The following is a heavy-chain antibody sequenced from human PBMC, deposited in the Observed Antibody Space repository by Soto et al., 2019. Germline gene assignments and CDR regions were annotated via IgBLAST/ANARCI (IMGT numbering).Heavy chain of an antibody. D-gene: IGHD1-7*01. Sequence: SETLSLTCRVSGAYISGFSWSWIRQPAGKGLEWIGRITINGNTQKNPSFKSRVTMSIDTSRNHFSLNLQSATAADTALHYCARETGENWTYEAHWGPGTLVTVSS. CDR2: ITINGNT. J-gene: IGHJ1*01. V-gene: IGHV4-4*07. CDR1: GAYISGFS. CDR3: ARETGENWTYEAH.